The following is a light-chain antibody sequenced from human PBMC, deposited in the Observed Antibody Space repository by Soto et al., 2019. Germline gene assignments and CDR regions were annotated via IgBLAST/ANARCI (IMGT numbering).Light chain of an antibody. J-gene: IGLJ1*01. CDR2: EVS. V-gene: IGLV2-14*01. CDR1: SSDIGAYNS. Sequence: QSALTQPASVSGSPGQSITISCTGTSSDIGAYNSVSWYQQHPGKAPKLMIYEVSNWPSGVSNRFSASKSGNTDSLTISGLQAEDEADYYCSSRTTSNPYVFGTGTKVTVL. CDR3: SSRTTSNPYV.